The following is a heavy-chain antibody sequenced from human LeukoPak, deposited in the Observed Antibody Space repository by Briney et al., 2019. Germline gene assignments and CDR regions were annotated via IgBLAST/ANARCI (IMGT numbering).Heavy chain of an antibody. CDR3: ARGIAVAGGLDY. D-gene: IGHD6-19*01. CDR2: IYYSGST. J-gene: IGHJ4*02. CDR1: GGSISSGDYC. V-gene: IGHV4-30-4*01. Sequence: SQTLSLTCTVSGGSISSGDYCWSWIRQPPGKGLEWIGYIYYSGSTYYSPSLKSPVTISVDTSKNQFSLKLSSVTAADTAVYYCARGIAVAGGLDYWGQGTLVTVSS.